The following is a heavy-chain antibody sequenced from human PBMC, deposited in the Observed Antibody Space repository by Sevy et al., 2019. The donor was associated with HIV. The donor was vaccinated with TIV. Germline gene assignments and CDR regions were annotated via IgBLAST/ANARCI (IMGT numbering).Heavy chain of an antibody. J-gene: IGHJ4*02. CDR1: GYTFTDYY. Sequence: ASVKVSCRASGYTFTDYYLYWVRQAPGQGLEWMGWINPNNGGTEYAQRFQGRVAMTRDTSISTVYMELSRLRSDDTAVYYCARASHVSGSYTNDYWGQGTLVTVSS. CDR2: INPNNGGT. V-gene: IGHV1-2*02. D-gene: IGHD3-10*01. CDR3: ARASHVSGSYTNDY.